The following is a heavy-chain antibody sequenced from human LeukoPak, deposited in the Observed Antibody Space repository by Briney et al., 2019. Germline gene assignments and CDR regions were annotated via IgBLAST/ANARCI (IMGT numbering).Heavy chain of an antibody. V-gene: IGHV4-61*02. CDR2: IYTSGST. J-gene: IGHJ5*02. CDR1: GGSISSRSYY. CDR3: ARGGNWFDP. Sequence: PSETLSLTCTVSGGSISSRSYYWSWIRQPAGKGLEWIGRIYTSGSTNYNPSLKSRVTISVDTSKNQFSLKLRSVTAADTAVYYCARGGNWFDPWGQGTLVTVSS. D-gene: IGHD3-16*01.